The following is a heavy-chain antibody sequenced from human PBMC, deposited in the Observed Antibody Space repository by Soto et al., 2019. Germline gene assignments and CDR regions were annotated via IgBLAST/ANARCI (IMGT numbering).Heavy chain of an antibody. CDR2: ISSGGTNT. D-gene: IGHD3-22*01. CDR3: VTGVYEIGGYYYDVFDH. V-gene: IGHV3-23*01. Sequence: EVQLLESGGDLIQPGGSLRLSCVASGFTFSSYALSWVRQAPGQGLEWVSGISSGGTNTYYTDSVKGRFTVSRDDFKNTLYLQLDSLSAEDTAIYYCVTGVYEIGGYYYDVFDHWGQGTRVTVS. J-gene: IGHJ4*02. CDR1: GFTFSSYA.